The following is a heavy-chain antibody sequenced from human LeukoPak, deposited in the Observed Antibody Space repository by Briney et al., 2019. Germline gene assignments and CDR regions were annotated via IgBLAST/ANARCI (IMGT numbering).Heavy chain of an antibody. Sequence: PGGSLRLSCAGSGFSFSTFAMHWVRQAPGKGLEWVATISYDGSKKYYADSVRGRFTISREKSKNTLHLQMNSLRAEDTAVYYCARHVRIAVAETYWYFDLWGRGTLVTVSS. CDR2: ISYDGSKK. CDR3: ARHVRIAVAETYWYFDL. J-gene: IGHJ2*01. V-gene: IGHV3-30-3*01. CDR1: GFSFSTFA. D-gene: IGHD6-19*01.